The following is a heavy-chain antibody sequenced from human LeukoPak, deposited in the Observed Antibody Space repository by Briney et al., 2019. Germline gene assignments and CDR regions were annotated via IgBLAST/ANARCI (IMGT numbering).Heavy chain of an antibody. CDR2: IKQDGSEK. J-gene: IGHJ4*02. CDR3: ASRNSLFI. D-gene: IGHD4-23*01. V-gene: IGHV3-7*01. CDR1: GFSLSDYY. Sequence: PGGSLRLSCAASGFSLSDYYMDWVRQAPGKGLEWVANIKQDGSEKYYVDSVKGRFTISRDNAKNSLYLQMNSLRAEDTAVYYCASRNSLFIWGQGTLVTVSS.